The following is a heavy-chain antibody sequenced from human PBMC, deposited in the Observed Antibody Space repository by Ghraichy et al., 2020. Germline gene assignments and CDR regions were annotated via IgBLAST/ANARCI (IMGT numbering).Heavy chain of an antibody. Sequence: GESLRLSCKASGFIFCKSWMSWVRLSPERGLEWVANINDDGKETYYVDSLRGRFTISRDNDKNSLFLQITRLGVDDTAIYYCARDPKHGALDYWGQGTLVAVST. CDR3: ARDPKHGALDY. D-gene: IGHD3-10*01. CDR1: GFIFCKSW. CDR2: INDDGKET. V-gene: IGHV3-7*03. J-gene: IGHJ4*02.